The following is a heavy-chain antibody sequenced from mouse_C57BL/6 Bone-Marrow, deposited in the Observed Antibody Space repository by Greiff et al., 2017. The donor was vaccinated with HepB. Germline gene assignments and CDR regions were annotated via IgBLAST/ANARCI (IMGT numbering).Heavy chain of an antibody. V-gene: IGHV1-59*01. D-gene: IGHD1-1*01. CDR1: GYTFTSYW. J-gene: IGHJ2*01. CDR2: IDPSDSYT. Sequence: QVQLQQPGAELVRPGTSVKLSCKPSGYTFTSYWMHWVKQRPGQGLEWIGVIDPSDSYTNYNQKFKGKATLTVDTSSSTAYMELNSLTSEDSAVYYCARDYYGRNYFDYWGQGTTLTVSS. CDR3: ARDYYGRNYFDY.